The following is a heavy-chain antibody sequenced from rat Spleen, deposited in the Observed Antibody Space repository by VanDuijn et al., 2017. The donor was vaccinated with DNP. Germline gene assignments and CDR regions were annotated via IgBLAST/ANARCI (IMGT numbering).Heavy chain of an antibody. CDR2: IWTGGST. D-gene: IGHD4-3*01. J-gene: IGHJ4*01. Sequence: QVQLKESGPGLVQPSQTLSLTCTVSGFSLTSYNVHWVRQPTGKGLEWMGIIWTGGSTDYNSALKSRLSISRDTSKSQVFLKMSRLQTEDIATYYCDRARSWGAMDAWGQGTSVTVSS. CDR1: GFSLTSYN. CDR3: DRARSWGAMDA. V-gene: IGHV2-30*01.